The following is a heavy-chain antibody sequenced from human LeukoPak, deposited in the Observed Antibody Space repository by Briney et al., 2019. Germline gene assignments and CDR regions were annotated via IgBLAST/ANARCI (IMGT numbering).Heavy chain of an antibody. Sequence: ASVKVSCKASGYTFTSYGISWVRQAPGQGLEWMGWSSPYNGNTNYAQKFQGRVTMTEDTSTDTAYMELSSLRSEDTAVYYCATSSFHYYDSSGLFDYWGQGTLVTVSS. V-gene: IGHV1-18*01. J-gene: IGHJ4*02. CDR1: GYTFTSYG. CDR3: ATSSFHYYDSSGLFDY. CDR2: SSPYNGNT. D-gene: IGHD3-22*01.